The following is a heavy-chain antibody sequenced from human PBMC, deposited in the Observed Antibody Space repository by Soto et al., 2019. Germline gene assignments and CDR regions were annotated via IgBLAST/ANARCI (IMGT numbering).Heavy chain of an antibody. D-gene: IGHD2-2*01. CDR1: GGSISNGDYS. CDR2: IYHSGNT. V-gene: IGHV4-30-2*01. J-gene: IGHJ6*02. Sequence: QLQLEESGSGLVRPSQTLSLTCAVSGGSISNGDYSWTWIRQTPGKGLEWIGYIYHSGNTYSNPSLQSRVTLSVDRSKNQFSLRVSSVTAADPAVYYCPSCRRTCRYGLDVWGQGTTVIVSS. CDR3: PSCRRTCRYGLDV.